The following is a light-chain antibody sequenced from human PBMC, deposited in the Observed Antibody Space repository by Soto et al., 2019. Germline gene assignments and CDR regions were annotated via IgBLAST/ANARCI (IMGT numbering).Light chain of an antibody. CDR2: DVS. CDR1: SSDVGGYNY. J-gene: IGLJ2*01. CDR3: SSYTSSSSVV. Sequence: QSVLTQPVSVSGSPGQSITISCTGTSSDVGGYNYVSWYQQHPGKAPKLMIYDVSNRPSGVSNRFSGSKPGNTASLTISGLQAEDEADYYCSSYTSSSSVVFGGGTKVTVL. V-gene: IGLV2-14*01.